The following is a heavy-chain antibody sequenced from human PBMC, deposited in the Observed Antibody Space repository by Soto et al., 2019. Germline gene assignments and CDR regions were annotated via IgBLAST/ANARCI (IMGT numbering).Heavy chain of an antibody. D-gene: IGHD3-16*01. CDR1: GFTVSSNY. Sequence: EVQLVESGGGLIQPGGSLRLSCAASGFTVSSNYMNWVRQAPGKGLEWVSVIYSDGSTYYTDSVQGRFTISRDTSKNTLYRQMNSLRAEDTAVYYCARDRGGYYGMDVWGQGTTVTVSS. J-gene: IGHJ6*02. CDR3: ARDRGGYYGMDV. V-gene: IGHV3-53*01. CDR2: IYSDGST.